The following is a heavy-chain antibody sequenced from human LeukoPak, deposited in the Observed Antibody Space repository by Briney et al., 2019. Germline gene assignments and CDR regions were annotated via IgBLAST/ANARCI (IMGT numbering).Heavy chain of an antibody. J-gene: IGHJ1*01. CDR1: GYTLTELS. V-gene: IGHV1-24*01. CDR2: FDPEDGET. D-gene: IGHD6-13*01. CDR3: ARDSPLAAAGPGYFQH. Sequence: ASVNVSCKVSGYTLTELSMHWVRQAPGKGLEWMGGFDPEDGETIYAQKLQGRVTMTTDTSTSTAYMELRSLRSDDTAVYYCARDSPLAAAGPGYFQHWGQGTLVTVSS.